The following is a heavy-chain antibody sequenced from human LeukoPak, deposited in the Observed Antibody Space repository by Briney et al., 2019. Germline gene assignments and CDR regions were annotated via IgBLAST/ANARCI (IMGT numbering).Heavy chain of an antibody. CDR2: INPSGGST. J-gene: IGHJ6*02. D-gene: IGHD2-21*01. CDR3: ARDLWSSDLGGFYYYGMDV. V-gene: IGHV1-46*01. Sequence: ASVKVSCKASGYTFTSYYMHWVRQAPGQGLEWMGIINPSGGSTSYAQKFQGRVTMTRDTSTSTVYMELSSLRPEDTAVYYCARDLWSSDLGGFYYYGMDVWGQGTTVTVSS. CDR1: GYTFTSYY.